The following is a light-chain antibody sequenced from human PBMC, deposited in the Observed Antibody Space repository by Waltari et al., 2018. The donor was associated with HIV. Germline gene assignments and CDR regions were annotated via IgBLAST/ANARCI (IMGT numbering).Light chain of an antibody. CDR1: SSDVGSYNL. J-gene: IGLJ1*01. CDR3: CSYAGSKEV. V-gene: IGLV2-23*02. Sequence: QSALTQPASVSGSPGQPITISCTGTSSDVGSYNLVSWYQQHPGKAPKLMIYEVSKRPSGVSNRFSGSKSGNTASLTISGLQAEDEADYYCCSYAGSKEVFGTGTKVTVL. CDR2: EVS.